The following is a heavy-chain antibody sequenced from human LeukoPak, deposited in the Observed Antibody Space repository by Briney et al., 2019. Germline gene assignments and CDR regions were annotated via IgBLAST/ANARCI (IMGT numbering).Heavy chain of an antibody. J-gene: IGHJ4*02. V-gene: IGHV1-69*05. CDR2: IIPIFGTA. CDR1: GGTFSSYA. D-gene: IGHD2-2*01. CDR3: ARDRGSTSSVSDY. Sequence: ASVKVSCKASGGTFSSYAISWVRQAPGQGLEWMGGIIPIFGTANYAQKFQGRVTMTTDTSTSTAYMELRSLRSDDTAVYYCARDRGSTSSVSDYWGQGTLVTVSS.